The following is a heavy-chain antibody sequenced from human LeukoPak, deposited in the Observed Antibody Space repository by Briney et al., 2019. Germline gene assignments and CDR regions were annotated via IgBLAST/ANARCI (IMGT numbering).Heavy chain of an antibody. J-gene: IGHJ6*03. CDR3: AREIHCSSTSCYPYMDV. CDR2: IIPIFGTA. CDR1: GGTFSSYA. V-gene: IGHV1-69*13. Sequence: ASVKVSCKASGGTFSSYAISWVRQAPGQGLEWMGGIIPIFGTANYAQKFQGRVTITADESTSTAYMELSSLRSEDTAVYYCAREIHCSSTSCYPYMDVWGKGTTVTVSS. D-gene: IGHD2-2*01.